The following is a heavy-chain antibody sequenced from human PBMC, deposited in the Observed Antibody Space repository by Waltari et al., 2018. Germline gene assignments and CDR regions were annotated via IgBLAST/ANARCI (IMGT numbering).Heavy chain of an antibody. CDR3: ARVIVGATGWFDP. Sequence: QLQLQESGPGLVKPSETLSLTCTVSGGSISSSSYYWGWIRQPPGKGLEWIGSIYYSGSTYYNPSLKGRVTISVDTSKSQFSLKLSSVAAADTAVYYCARVIVGATGWFDPWGQGTLVTVSS. J-gene: IGHJ5*02. D-gene: IGHD1-26*01. V-gene: IGHV4-39*07. CDR1: GGSISSSSYY. CDR2: IYYSGST.